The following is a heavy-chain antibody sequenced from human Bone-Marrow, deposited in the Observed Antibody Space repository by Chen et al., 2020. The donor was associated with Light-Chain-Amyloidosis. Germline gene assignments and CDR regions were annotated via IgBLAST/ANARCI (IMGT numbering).Heavy chain of an antibody. CDR1: GFTFDDYA. Sequence: EEHLVESGGGLVQPGRSLRLSCEASGFTFDDYAMHWVRQAPGKGLGWFSSISSNSYKYYADSVKGRFTISRDNAMNSVYLQMNSLRAEDTAIYYCARPTSVWLQLTTGGDFWGQGTLVTVSS. J-gene: IGHJ4*02. CDR2: ISSNSYK. CDR3: ARPTSVWLQLTTGGDF. V-gene: IGHV3-21*01. D-gene: IGHD6-19*01.